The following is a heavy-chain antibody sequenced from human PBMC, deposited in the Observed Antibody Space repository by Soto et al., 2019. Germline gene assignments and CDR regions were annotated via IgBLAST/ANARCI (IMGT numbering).Heavy chain of an antibody. Sequence: QVQLVQSGAEVKKPGASVKVSCKASGYTFTNYGISWVRQAPGQGLEWMGWISAYNGNTNYAQKLQGRVTMTTDTSKSTAYMELRSLRSDDTAVYYCASSFTSSQWRYGMDVWGQGTTVTVSS. J-gene: IGHJ6*02. CDR1: GYTFTNYG. CDR3: ASSFTSSQWRYGMDV. V-gene: IGHV1-18*01. CDR2: ISAYNGNT. D-gene: IGHD2-2*01.